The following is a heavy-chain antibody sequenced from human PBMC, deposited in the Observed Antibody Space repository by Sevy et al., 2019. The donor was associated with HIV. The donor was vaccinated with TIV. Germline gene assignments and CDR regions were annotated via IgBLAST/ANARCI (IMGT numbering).Heavy chain of an antibody. J-gene: IGHJ4*02. CDR1: GFKFSVYS. V-gene: IGHV3-48*02. CDR3: ARSEEGHFDY. CDR2: MTSDTRTI. Sequence: GGSLRLSCAASGFKFSVYSMNWVRQAPGKGLEWISYMTSDTRTINYAESVKGRFTIYRDNARNSVYLQMNSLRDEDTAVYYCARSEEGHFDYWGQGTLVTVS.